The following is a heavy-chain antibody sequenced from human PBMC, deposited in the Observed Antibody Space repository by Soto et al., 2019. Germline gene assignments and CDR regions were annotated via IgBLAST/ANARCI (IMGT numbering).Heavy chain of an antibody. Sequence: EVQLLESGGGLVQPGGSLRLSCAASGFTFSSYAMSWVRQAPGKGLEWVSAISGSGGSTYYADSVKGRFTISRDNSKNTLYLQINSLRAEDTAVYYCAKDSFDCSGGSCQDYWGQGTLVTVSS. J-gene: IGHJ4*02. CDR1: GFTFSSYA. D-gene: IGHD2-15*01. V-gene: IGHV3-23*01. CDR3: AKDSFDCSGGSCQDY. CDR2: ISGSGGST.